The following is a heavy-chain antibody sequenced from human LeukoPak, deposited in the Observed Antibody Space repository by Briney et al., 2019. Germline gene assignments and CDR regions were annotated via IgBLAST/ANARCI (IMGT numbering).Heavy chain of an antibody. Sequence: GGSLRLSCAASGFSFSSYAMSWVRQAPGKGLEWVSAISGSGGSTYYADSVKGRFTISRDNSKITLYLQMNSLRAEDTAVYYCARGYGDYYAFDIWGQGTMVTVSS. J-gene: IGHJ3*02. V-gene: IGHV3-23*01. CDR2: ISGSGGST. CDR3: ARGYGDYYAFDI. CDR1: GFSFSSYA. D-gene: IGHD4-17*01.